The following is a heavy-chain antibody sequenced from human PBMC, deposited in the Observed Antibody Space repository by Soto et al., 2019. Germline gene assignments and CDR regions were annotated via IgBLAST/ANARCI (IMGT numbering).Heavy chain of an antibody. CDR2: ISAYNGNT. J-gene: IGHJ4*02. Sequence: ASVKVSCKASGYTFTSYGISWVRQAPGQGLEWMGWISAYNGNTNYAQKLQGRVTMTTDTSTSTAYMELRSLRSDDTAVYYCASHRPSDSGYDSFDYWGQGTLVTVSS. D-gene: IGHD5-12*01. CDR1: GYTFTSYG. V-gene: IGHV1-18*01. CDR3: ASHRPSDSGYDSFDY.